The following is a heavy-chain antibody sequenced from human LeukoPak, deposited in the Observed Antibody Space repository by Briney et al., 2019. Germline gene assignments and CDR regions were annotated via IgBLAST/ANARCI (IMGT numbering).Heavy chain of an antibody. D-gene: IGHD2-15*01. Sequence: GGSLRLSCAASGFTFSSYAMHWVRQAPGKGLEWVAVISYDGSNKYYADSVKGRFTISRDNSKNTLYLQMNSLRAEDTAVYYCARAPVVVVAASSDYMDVWGKGTTVTVSS. CDR1: GFTFSSYA. CDR2: ISYDGSNK. V-gene: IGHV3-30*04. J-gene: IGHJ6*03. CDR3: ARAPVVVVAASSDYMDV.